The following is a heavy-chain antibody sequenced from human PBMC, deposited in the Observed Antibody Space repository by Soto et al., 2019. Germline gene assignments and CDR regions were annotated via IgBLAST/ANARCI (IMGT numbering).Heavy chain of an antibody. J-gene: IGHJ5*02. Sequence: EVQLVESGGGLVQPGGSLRLSCAASKFTFSRYWMHWVRQTPGKGLMWVSRINTDGSRTTYADSVKGRFTISRDNAKNTVFLDTNSLRAEDTAVYYCARVASGSYDWFDPWGQGTLVTVSS. CDR3: ARVASGSYDWFDP. CDR2: INTDGSRT. V-gene: IGHV3-74*03. D-gene: IGHD1-26*01. CDR1: KFTFSRYW.